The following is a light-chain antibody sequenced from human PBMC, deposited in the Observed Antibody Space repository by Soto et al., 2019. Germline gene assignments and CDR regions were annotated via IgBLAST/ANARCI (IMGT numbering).Light chain of an antibody. CDR2: DVT. J-gene: IGLJ1*01. Sequence: QSALTQSPSASGSPGQSVTISCTGTSSDIGGYNSVSWYQQHPGKAPKVMIYDVTKRPSGVPDRFSGSKSGNTASLTVSALQAEDEADYYCSSYPPKKNLVFGTGTKLTVL. CDR3: SSYPPKKNLV. CDR1: SSDIGGYNS. V-gene: IGLV2-8*01.